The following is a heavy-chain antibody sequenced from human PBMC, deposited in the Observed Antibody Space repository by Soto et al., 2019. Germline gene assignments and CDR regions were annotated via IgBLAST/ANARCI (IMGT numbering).Heavy chain of an antibody. CDR2: INAGNGNT. CDR1: GYTFTNYA. Sequence: ASVKVSCKAAGYTFTNYAMHWVRQAPGQRLDWMGWINAGNGNTKYSQRFQGGVTITRDTSASTAFMELSSLTSEDTAVYYCASLTTTTTLGSSYFYYYMDVWGKGTTVTVSS. J-gene: IGHJ6*03. CDR3: ASLTTTTTLGSSYFYYYMDV. D-gene: IGHD4-4*01. V-gene: IGHV1-3*01.